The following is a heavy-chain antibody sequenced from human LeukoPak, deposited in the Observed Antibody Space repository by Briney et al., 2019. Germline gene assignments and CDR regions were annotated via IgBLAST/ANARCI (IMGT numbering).Heavy chain of an antibody. CDR1: GGSISSGDYY. Sequence: SETLSLTCTVSGGSISSGDYYWSWIRQSPGKGLEWIGYISNSGSTSYNPSLKSRVTMSINTSKRQFSLKLTSVTAADTAVYYCDRESQHYCSCLYCYGVAVDYWGQGTLVIVSS. CDR2: ISNSGST. J-gene: IGHJ4*02. D-gene: IGHD3-10*01. V-gene: IGHV4-30-4*01. CDR3: DRESQHYCSCLYCYGVAVDY.